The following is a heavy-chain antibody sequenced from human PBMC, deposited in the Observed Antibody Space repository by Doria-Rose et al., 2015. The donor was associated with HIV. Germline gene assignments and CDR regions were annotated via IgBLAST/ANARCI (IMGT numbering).Heavy chain of an antibody. V-gene: IGHV4-4*09. D-gene: IGHD3-10*01. CDR3: ARFRPSRGIYYSLDV. CDR2: IYSSGSP. CDR1: GGSISSYY. Sequence: QVQLQESGPGLVKPAETLSLTCTVSGGSISSYYWNWIRQPPGKGLEWIGYIYSSGSPHYNSPLKSRVTISIDPSKNQFPLKLSSVTAADTAVYYRARFRPSRGIYYSLDVWGKGTTVTVSS. J-gene: IGHJ6*03.